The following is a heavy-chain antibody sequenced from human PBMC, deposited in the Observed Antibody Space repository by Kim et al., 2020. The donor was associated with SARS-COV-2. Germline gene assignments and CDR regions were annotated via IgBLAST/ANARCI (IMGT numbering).Heavy chain of an antibody. Sequence: GGSLRLSCAASGFTFGDYTMHWVRQAPGKGLEWVSLISWDGGSTYYADSVKGRFTISRDNSKNSLYLQMNSLRTEDTALYYCAKDWWIQLWLSAFDIWGQGTMVTVSS. CDR3: AKDWWIQLWLSAFDI. CDR2: ISWDGGST. J-gene: IGHJ3*02. D-gene: IGHD5-18*01. V-gene: IGHV3-43*01. CDR1: GFTFGDYT.